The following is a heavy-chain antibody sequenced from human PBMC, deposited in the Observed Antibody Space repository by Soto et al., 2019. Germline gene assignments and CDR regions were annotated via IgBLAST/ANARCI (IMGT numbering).Heavy chain of an antibody. CDR2: IYYSGST. Sequence: SETLSLTCTVSGCSISSYYWSWIRQPPGKGLEWIGYIYYSGSTNYNPSLKSRVTISVDTSKNQFSLKLSSVTAADTAVYYCARATLGWNDRPYNWFDPWGQGTLVTVSS. CDR3: ARATLGWNDRPYNWFDP. D-gene: IGHD1-1*01. V-gene: IGHV4-59*01. J-gene: IGHJ5*02. CDR1: GCSISSYY.